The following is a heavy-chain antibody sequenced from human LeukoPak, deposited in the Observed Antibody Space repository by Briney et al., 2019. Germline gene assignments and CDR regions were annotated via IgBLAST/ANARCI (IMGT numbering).Heavy chain of an antibody. Sequence: PSETLSLTCAVYGCSFSGYYWSWIRQPPGKGLEWIGEINHSGSTNYNPSLKSRVTISVDTSKNQFSLKLSSVTAADTAVYYCARESRSSGWGRVFDYWGQGTLVPVSS. CDR3: ARESRSSGWGRVFDY. CDR1: GCSFSGYY. D-gene: IGHD6-19*01. CDR2: INHSGST. V-gene: IGHV4-34*01. J-gene: IGHJ4*02.